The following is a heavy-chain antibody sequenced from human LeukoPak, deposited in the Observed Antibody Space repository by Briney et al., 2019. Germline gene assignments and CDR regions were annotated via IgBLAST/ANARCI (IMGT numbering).Heavy chain of an antibody. J-gene: IGHJ4*02. CDR3: ARDFHSNFDY. CDR1: GGTFSSYA. Sequence: ASVKVSCKASGGTFSSYAISWVRQAPGQGLEWMGGIIPIFGTANYAQKFQGRVTITADESTSTAYMEPSSLRSEDTAVYYCARDFHSNFDYWGQGTLVTVSS. V-gene: IGHV1-69*13. CDR2: IIPIFGTA. D-gene: IGHD4-11*01.